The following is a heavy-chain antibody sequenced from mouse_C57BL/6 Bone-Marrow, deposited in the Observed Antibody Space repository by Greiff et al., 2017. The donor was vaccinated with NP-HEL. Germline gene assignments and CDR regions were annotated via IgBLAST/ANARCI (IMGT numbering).Heavy chain of an antibody. CDR3: ASYDY. CDR1: GYSITSGYY. V-gene: IGHV3-6*01. Sequence: DVKLQESGPGLVKPSQSLSLTCSVTGYSITSGYYWNWIRQFPGNKLEWMGYISYDGSNNYNPSLKNRISITRDTSKNQFFLKLNSVTTEDTATYYCASYDYWGQGTTLTVSS. J-gene: IGHJ2*01. CDR2: ISYDGSN.